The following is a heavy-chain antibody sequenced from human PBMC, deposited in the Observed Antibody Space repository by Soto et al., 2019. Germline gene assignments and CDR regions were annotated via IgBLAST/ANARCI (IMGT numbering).Heavy chain of an antibody. Sequence: ASVKVSCKASGYTFTGYYMHWVRQAPGQGLEWMGWINPNSGGTNYAQKFQGRVTMTRDTSISTAYMELSRLRSDDTAAYYCARERSELELPYYYYYYGMDVWGQGTTVTVSS. D-gene: IGHD1-7*01. CDR2: INPNSGGT. CDR3: ARERSELELPYYYYYYGMDV. V-gene: IGHV1-2*02. J-gene: IGHJ6*02. CDR1: GYTFTGYY.